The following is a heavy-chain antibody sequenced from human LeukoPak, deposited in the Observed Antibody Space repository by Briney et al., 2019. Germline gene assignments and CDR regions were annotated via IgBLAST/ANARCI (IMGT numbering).Heavy chain of an antibody. CDR2: ISGSGGST. CDR1: GFTFSSYA. V-gene: IGHV3-23*01. Sequence: PGGSLRLSCAASGFTFSSYAMSWVRQAPGKGLEWVSAISGSGGSTYYADSVKGRFTISRDNSKNTLYLQMNSLRAEDTAVYYCAKAGIYGGRPQPDFDYWGQGTLVTVSS. J-gene: IGHJ4*02. D-gene: IGHD5-12*01. CDR3: AKAGIYGGRPQPDFDY.